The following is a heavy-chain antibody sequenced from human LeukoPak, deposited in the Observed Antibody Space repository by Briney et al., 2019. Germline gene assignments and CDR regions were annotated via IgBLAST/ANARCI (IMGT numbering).Heavy chain of an antibody. J-gene: IGHJ4*02. Sequence: ASVKVSCKASGYTFTNFDINWVRQAPGQGLEWMGWMNPVTGDAGSTQKFQGRVTISRDSSASTAYMELTSLTSEDTAVYYCAVGAFDYWGQGTLVTVSS. CDR3: AVGAFDY. CDR2: MNPVTGDA. V-gene: IGHV1-8*01. CDR1: GYTFTNFD. D-gene: IGHD4-17*01.